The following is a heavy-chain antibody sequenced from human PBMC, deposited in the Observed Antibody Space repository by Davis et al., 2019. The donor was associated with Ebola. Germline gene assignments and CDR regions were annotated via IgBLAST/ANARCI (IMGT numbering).Heavy chain of an antibody. V-gene: IGHV4-34*01. D-gene: IGHD4-11*01. Sequence: PSETLSLTCAVYGGSFSGYYWSWIRQPPGKGLEWIGEINHSGSTNYNPSLKSRVTISVDTSKNQFSLKLSSVTAADTAVYYCASRDYSRAFDPWGQGTLVTVSS. CDR2: INHSGST. CDR3: ASRDYSRAFDP. CDR1: GGSFSGYY. J-gene: IGHJ5*02.